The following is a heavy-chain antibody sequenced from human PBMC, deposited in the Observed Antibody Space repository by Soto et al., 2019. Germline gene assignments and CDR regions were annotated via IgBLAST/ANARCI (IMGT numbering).Heavy chain of an antibody. Sequence: SETLSLTCAVSGGSISSSNWWSWVRQPPGKGLEWIGEIYHSGSTNYNPSLKSRVTISVDKSKNQFSLKLSSVTAADTAVYYCATAMGPRGSAFDIWGQGTMVTVSS. CDR2: IYHSGST. V-gene: IGHV4-4*02. CDR3: ATAMGPRGSAFDI. J-gene: IGHJ3*02. CDR1: GGSISSSNW.